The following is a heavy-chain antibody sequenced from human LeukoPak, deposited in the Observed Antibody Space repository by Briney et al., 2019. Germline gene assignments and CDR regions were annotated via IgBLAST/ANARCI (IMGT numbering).Heavy chain of an antibody. Sequence: SETLSLTCTVSGASISSSSYYWGWIRQPPGKGLEWIGIIYYNGDTYSNSSLKSRLTISVDTSKNQFTLKLSSMTAADTALYYCARLRGYTSGNPVYWGQGSLVTVSS. V-gene: IGHV4-39*01. J-gene: IGHJ4*02. D-gene: IGHD5-18*01. CDR2: IYYNGDT. CDR3: ARLRGYTSGNPVY. CDR1: GASISSSSYY.